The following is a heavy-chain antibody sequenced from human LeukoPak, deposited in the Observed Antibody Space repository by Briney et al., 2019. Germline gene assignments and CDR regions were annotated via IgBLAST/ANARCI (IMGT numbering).Heavy chain of an antibody. CDR2: IYSGGST. CDR3: ATLAVAGWLDY. D-gene: IGHD6-19*01. J-gene: IGHJ4*02. CDR1: GFTVSSNY. V-gene: IGHV3-53*01. Sequence: GGSLRLSCAASGFTVSSNYMSWVRQAPGKGLEWVSVIYSGGSTYYADSVKGRFTISRDNSKNTLYLQMNSLRAEDTAVYYCATLAVAGWLDYWGQGTLVTVSS.